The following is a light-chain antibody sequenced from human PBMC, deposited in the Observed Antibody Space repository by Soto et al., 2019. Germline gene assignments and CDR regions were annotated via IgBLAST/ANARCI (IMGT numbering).Light chain of an antibody. Sequence: QSVLTQPASVSGSPGQSITISCTGTSSNIGNNGVNWYQQLPGEAPKLLIYYDDLLPSGVSDRFSGSKSGTSASLAISGLQSEDEADYYCATWDDTLNGPVFGGRTKGTV. CDR3: ATWDDTLNGPV. V-gene: IGLV1-36*01. J-gene: IGLJ2*01. CDR1: SSNIGNNG. CDR2: YDD.